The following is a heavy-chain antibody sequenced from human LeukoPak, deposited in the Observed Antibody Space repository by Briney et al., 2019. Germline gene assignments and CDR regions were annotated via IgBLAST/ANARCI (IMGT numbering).Heavy chain of an antibody. D-gene: IGHD4-23*01. CDR3: ARNGGNSDYDY. CDR2: IYYSGST. J-gene: IGHJ4*02. Sequence: PSETLSLTCTVSGGSISSGGYYWSWIRQHPGKGLEWIGYIYYSGSTYYNPSLKSRVTMLLDKSKNQFFLKLNSVTAADTAVYYCARNGGNSDYDYWGQGTLVTVSA. V-gene: IGHV4-31*09. CDR1: GGSISSGGYY.